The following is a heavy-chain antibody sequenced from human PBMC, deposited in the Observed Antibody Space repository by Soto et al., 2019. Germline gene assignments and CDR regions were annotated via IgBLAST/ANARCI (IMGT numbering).Heavy chain of an antibody. J-gene: IGHJ6*02. CDR2: ISGSGGST. CDR1: GFTFSIYA. Sequence: EVQLLESGGGLVQPGGSLRLSCAAPGFTFSIYAMSWVRQAPGKGLEWVSAISGSGGSTYYADSVKGRFTISRDNSKNTLYLQMNSLRPEDTAVYYCARDPVNYYGSWTYGMDVWGQGTTVTVSS. D-gene: IGHD3-10*01. CDR3: ARDPVNYYGSWTYGMDV. V-gene: IGHV3-23*01.